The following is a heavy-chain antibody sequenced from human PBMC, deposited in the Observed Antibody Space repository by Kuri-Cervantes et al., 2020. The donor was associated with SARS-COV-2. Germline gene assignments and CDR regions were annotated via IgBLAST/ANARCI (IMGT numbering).Heavy chain of an antibody. Sequence: ASVKVSCKASGYTFTSYGISWVRQAPGQGLEWMGWISAYNGNTNYAQKLQGRVTMTTDTSTSTAYMELRSLRSDDTAVYYCARHNYYDSRGTFDYWGQGTLVTVSS. CDR1: GYTFTSYG. V-gene: IGHV1-18*01. D-gene: IGHD3-22*01. J-gene: IGHJ4*02. CDR3: ARHNYYDSRGTFDY. CDR2: ISAYNGNT.